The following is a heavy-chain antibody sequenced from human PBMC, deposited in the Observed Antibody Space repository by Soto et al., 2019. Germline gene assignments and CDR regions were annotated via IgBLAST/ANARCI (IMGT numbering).Heavy chain of an antibody. Sequence: GSLWGQCGASGFTFSDYYMNGIRQAPGKGLEWVSYISSGAITIYYADSVKGRFTISRDNAKNSLYLQMNSLRAEDTAVYYCAGQYTSSSVEFWGQGTLVIVS. V-gene: IGHV3-11*01. CDR1: GFTFSDYY. CDR3: AGQYTSSSVEF. D-gene: IGHD6-6*01. CDR2: ISSGAITI. J-gene: IGHJ4*02.